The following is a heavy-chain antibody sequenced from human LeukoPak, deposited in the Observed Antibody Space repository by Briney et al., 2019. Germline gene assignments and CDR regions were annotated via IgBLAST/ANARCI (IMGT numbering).Heavy chain of an antibody. CDR2: ISSSSSYI. V-gene: IGHV3-21*01. D-gene: IGHD3-3*01. Sequence: GGSLRLSCAASGFTFSSYSMNWVRQAPGKGLEWVSSISSSSSYIYYADSVKGRFTISRDNAKNSLYLQMNSLRAEDTAVYYCARAGFGVADFDDGGQGTLVTVSS. CDR3: ARAGFGVADFDD. CDR1: GFTFSSYS. J-gene: IGHJ4*02.